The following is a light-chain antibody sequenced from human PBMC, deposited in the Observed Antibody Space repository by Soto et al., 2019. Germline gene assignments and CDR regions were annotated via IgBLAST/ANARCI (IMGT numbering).Light chain of an antibody. V-gene: IGKV1-17*01. J-gene: IGKJ1*01. CDR3: QQYYSFPRT. Sequence: DIQMTQSPSSLSASVGDRVTITCRASQGIRNDLGWYKQKPGKAPELLIYAASTLQSGVPSRFSGSGSGTDFTLTISCLQSEDFATYYCQQYYSFPRTFGQGTKVEIK. CDR2: AAS. CDR1: QGIRND.